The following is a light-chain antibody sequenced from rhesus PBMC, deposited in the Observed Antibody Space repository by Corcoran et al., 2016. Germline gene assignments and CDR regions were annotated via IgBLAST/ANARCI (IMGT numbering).Light chain of an antibody. V-gene: IGKV3-42*02. CDR1: QSVSNN. Sequence: EIVLTQSPATLSLSPGKRATLSCRASQSVSNNLAWYQQKPQQAPRLLIYGASNRATGIPERFTGNGFGTEFALTISSLEPEDFAVYYCHQYTNWPLTFGQGTKVEIK. CDR3: HQYTNWPLT. J-gene: IGKJ1*01. CDR2: GAS.